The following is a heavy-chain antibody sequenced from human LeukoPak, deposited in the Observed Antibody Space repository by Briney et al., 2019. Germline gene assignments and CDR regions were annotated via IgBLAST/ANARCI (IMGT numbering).Heavy chain of an antibody. V-gene: IGHV3-33*01. CDR2: IWYDGTNE. Sequence: GRSLRLSCVPSGFSFTNYAMHWVRQAPGKGLQWVAVIWYDGTNEHYADSVKGRFTISRDNSKKMLYLQMNSLRADGTAVYYCARGGPYSSSWSIDCWGQGTLVTVSS. D-gene: IGHD6-13*01. J-gene: IGHJ4*02. CDR1: GFSFTNYA. CDR3: ARGGPYSSSWSIDC.